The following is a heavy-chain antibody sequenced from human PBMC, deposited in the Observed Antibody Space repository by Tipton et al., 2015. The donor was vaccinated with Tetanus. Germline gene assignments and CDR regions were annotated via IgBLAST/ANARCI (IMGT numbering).Heavy chain of an antibody. CDR1: GYTFTGNY. V-gene: IGHV1-2*02. CDR2: INPDSGGT. D-gene: IGHD1-1*01. J-gene: IGHJ6*02. CDR3: ARLKVLAWNDRVEFYGMDV. Sequence: QSGAEVKKPGASVKVSCKAAGYTFTGNYLQWVRQAPGQGLEWMGWINPDSGGTNSAQKFQGRVTMTRDTSISTAYMELSRLRSEDTAVYYCARLKVLAWNDRVEFYGMDVWGQGTTIAVSS.